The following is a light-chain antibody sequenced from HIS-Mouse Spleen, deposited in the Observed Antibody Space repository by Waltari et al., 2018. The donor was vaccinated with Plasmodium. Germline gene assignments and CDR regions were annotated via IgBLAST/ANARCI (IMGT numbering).Light chain of an antibody. J-gene: IGLJ3*02. CDR1: ALPKKY. V-gene: IGLV3-10*01. CDR2: EDS. CDR3: YSTDSSGNHRV. Sequence: SYELTQPPSVSVSPGQTARITCSGDALPKKYAYWYQQKSGQAPVLVIYEDSKRPSGIPGRVCGSRSRNKAHLTFNGAQGGDEAGYYCYSTDSSGNHRVVGGGTKLTGL.